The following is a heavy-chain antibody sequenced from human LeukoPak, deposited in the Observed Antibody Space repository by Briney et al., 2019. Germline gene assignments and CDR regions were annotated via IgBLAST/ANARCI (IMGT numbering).Heavy chain of an antibody. CDR2: IGADGVTE. D-gene: IGHD3-16*01. CDR3: AREGGRSGQWYYDL. V-gene: IGHV3-64*02. Sequence: GGSLRLSCAVSGFTFTSYSIHWVRQVPTKGPEYVSVIGADGVTEFYADSVKGRFTISRDNSKKTVDLEMGSLTAEDTAVYYCAREGGRSGQWYYDLWGRGTLVTVSS. CDR1: GFTFTSYS. J-gene: IGHJ2*01.